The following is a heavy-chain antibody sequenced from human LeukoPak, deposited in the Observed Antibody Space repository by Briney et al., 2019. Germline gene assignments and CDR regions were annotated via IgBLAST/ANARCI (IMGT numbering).Heavy chain of an antibody. D-gene: IGHD1-26*01. CDR1: GGSVSSGSYY. CDR2: IYYSGST. Sequence: PSETLSLTCSVFGGSVSSGSYYWSWIRQSPRKGLEWIGCIYYSGSTNYNPSLRGRVAMSIDTSKNHFSLRLISVTAADTAIYYCARAPGIVGTTPFGNYWGRGTLVTVSS. CDR3: ARAPGIVGTTPFGNY. J-gene: IGHJ4*02. V-gene: IGHV4-61*03.